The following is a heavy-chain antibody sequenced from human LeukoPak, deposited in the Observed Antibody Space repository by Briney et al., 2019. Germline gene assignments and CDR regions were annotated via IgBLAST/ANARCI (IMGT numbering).Heavy chain of an antibody. CDR1: GFPFISYW. V-gene: IGHV3-74*01. CDR3: AKGGISLVRGSFDY. CDR2: INSDGSST. Sequence: GGSLRLSCAASGFPFISYWMHWVRQAPGKGLVWVSRINSDGSSTSYADSVKGRFTISRDNAKNTLSLQMNSLRAEDTALYYCAKGGISLVRGSFDYWGQATLVTVSS. D-gene: IGHD3-10*01. J-gene: IGHJ4*02.